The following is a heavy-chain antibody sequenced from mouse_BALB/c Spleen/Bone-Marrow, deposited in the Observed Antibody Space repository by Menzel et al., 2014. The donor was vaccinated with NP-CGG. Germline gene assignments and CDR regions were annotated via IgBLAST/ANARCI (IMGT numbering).Heavy chain of an antibody. CDR1: GFDFSRYW. CDR3: ARLSYYGRFAY. CDR2: INPDSSTI. V-gene: IGHV4-1*02. D-gene: IGHD1-1*01. J-gene: IGHJ3*01. Sequence: DVQLQESGGGLVQPGGSLKLSCAASGFDFSRYWMSWVRRAPGKGLKWIGEINPDSSTINYTPSLKDKFIISRDNAKNTLYLQMSKVRSEDTALYYCARLSYYGRFAYWGQGTLVTVSA.